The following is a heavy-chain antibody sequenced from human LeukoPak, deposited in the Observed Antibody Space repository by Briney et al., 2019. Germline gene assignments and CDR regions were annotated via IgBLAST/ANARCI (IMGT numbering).Heavy chain of an antibody. CDR2: IYDGGPA. J-gene: IGHJ5*02. CDR1: GYAIISGGFS. D-gene: IGHD3-10*01. Sequence: TPSETLSLTCTVSGYAIISGGFSWNWIRQPPGKGLEWIGCIYDGGPAHYNPSLKSRFTISVDRPKNQFFLNVTSLTAADTAVYYCARSRQASGLFSSWGQGTLVVVSS. CDR3: ARSRQASGLFSS. V-gene: IGHV4-30-2*01.